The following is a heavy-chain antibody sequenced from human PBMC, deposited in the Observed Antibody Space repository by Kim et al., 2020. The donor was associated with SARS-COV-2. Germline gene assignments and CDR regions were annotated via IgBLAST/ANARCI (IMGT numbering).Heavy chain of an antibody. D-gene: IGHD5-12*01. CDR1: GGTFSSYA. CDR3: ARDLSGYSGYAQGYYYYGMDV. J-gene: IGHJ6*02. CDR2: IIPILGIA. Sequence: SVKVSCKASGGTFSSYAISWVRQAPGQGLEWMGRIIPILGIANYAQKFQGRVTITADKSTSTAYMELSSLRSEDTAVYYCARDLSGYSGYAQGYYYYGMDVWGQGTTVTVSS. V-gene: IGHV1-69*04.